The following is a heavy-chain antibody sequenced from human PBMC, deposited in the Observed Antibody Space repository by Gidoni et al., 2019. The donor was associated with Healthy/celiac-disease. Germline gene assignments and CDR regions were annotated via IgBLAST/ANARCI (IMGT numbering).Heavy chain of an antibody. CDR1: GYSFTSYW. CDR2: IDPSDSYT. V-gene: IGHV5-10-1*03. D-gene: IGHD1-26*01. Sequence: EVQLVQSAAEVKKPGEPPRISCKGSGYSFTSYWISWVRQMPGKGLEWMGRIDPSDSYTNYSPSFQGHVTISADKSISTAYLQWSSLKASDTAMYYCARHEVGGGLWDVWGKGTTVTVSS. J-gene: IGHJ6*04. CDR3: ARHEVGGGLWDV.